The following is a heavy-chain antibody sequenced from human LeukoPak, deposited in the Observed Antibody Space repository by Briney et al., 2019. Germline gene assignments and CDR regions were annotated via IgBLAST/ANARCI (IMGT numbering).Heavy chain of an antibody. J-gene: IGHJ5*02. D-gene: IGHD3-9*01. CDR3: ARGPILTGYFNNWFDP. V-gene: IGHV3-23*01. CDR2: ISGSGGST. Sequence: GGSLRLSCAASGFTFSSYAMSWVRQPPGKGLEWVSVISGSGGSTYYADSVKGRFTISSDNSKNTLYLQMNSLRAEDTAVYYCARGPILTGYFNNWFDPWGQGTLVTVSS. CDR1: GFTFSSYA.